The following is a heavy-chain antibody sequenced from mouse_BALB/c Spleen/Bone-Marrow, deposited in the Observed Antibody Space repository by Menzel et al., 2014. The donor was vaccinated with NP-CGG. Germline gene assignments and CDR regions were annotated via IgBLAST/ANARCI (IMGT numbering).Heavy chain of an antibody. CDR1: GFTFSSYG. Sequence: EVQLVESGGGLVQPGGSLKLSCVASGFTFSSYGMSWVRQTPDKRLELVATINNNGGSTYYPDSVKGLFTISRDNAKNTLYLQMSSLKSEDTAMYYCASVYGWYFDVWGAGTTVTVSS. CDR2: INNNGGST. D-gene: IGHD1-1*01. J-gene: IGHJ1*01. V-gene: IGHV5-6-3*01. CDR3: ASVYGWYFDV.